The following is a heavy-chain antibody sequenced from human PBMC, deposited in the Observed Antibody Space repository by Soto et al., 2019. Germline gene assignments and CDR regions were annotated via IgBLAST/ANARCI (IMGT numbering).Heavy chain of an antibody. D-gene: IGHD3-3*02. Sequence: GASVKVSCKASGGAFGRYSVSWVRQAPGQGLEWIGGVIPVFNTSNYSLKFQGRVAIFADLSTSTVFMELRSLRSEDTALYYCARGQEMTAVSIFKYWGQRXLATISP. CDR3: ARGQEMTAVSIFKY. V-gene: IGHV1-69*13. J-gene: IGHJ4*02. CDR1: GGAFGRYS. CDR2: VIPVFNTS.